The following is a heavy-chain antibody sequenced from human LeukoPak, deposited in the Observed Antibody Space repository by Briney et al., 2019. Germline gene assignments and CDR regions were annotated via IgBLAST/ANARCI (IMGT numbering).Heavy chain of an antibody. Sequence: ASVKVSCKVSGYTLTELSMHWVRQPPGQGLEWMGGFDPEDGETIYAQKFQGRVTVTEDTSTDTAYMELSSLRSEDTAVYYCATGGCFGELYTDSWGPGSLVTVSS. CDR3: ATGGCFGELYTDS. D-gene: IGHD3-10*01. CDR2: FDPEDGET. V-gene: IGHV1-24*01. CDR1: GYTLTELS. J-gene: IGHJ4*03.